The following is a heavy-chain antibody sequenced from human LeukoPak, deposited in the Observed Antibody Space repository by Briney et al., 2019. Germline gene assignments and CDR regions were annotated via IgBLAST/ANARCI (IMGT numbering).Heavy chain of an antibody. CDR3: ARGVVVVVAAHHFDY. CDR2: INHSGST. CDR1: GGSLSGYY. D-gene: IGHD2-15*01. Sequence: PSETLSLTCAVYGGSLSGYYWSWIRQPPGKGLEWIGEINHSGSTNYNPSLKSRVTISVDTSKNQFSLKLSSVTAAGTAVYYCARGVVVVVAAHHFDYWGQGTLVTVSS. J-gene: IGHJ4*02. V-gene: IGHV4-34*09.